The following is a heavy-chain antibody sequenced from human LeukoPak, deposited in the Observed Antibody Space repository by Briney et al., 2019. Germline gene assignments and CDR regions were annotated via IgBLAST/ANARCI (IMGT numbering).Heavy chain of an antibody. Sequence: GEPLKISCKGSGNSFTSYWIGWVRQIPGKGLEWMGIIYPGDSDTRYSPSFQGQVTISADKSISTAYLQWSSLKASDTAMYYCARHRAVAGTPFDYWGQGTLVTVSS. CDR2: IYPGDSDT. V-gene: IGHV5-51*01. CDR1: GNSFTSYW. D-gene: IGHD6-19*01. CDR3: ARHRAVAGTPFDY. J-gene: IGHJ4*02.